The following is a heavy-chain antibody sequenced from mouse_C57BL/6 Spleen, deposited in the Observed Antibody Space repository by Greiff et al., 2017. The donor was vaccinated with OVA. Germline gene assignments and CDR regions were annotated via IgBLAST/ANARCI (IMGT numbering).Heavy chain of an antibody. Sequence: VQLQQPGAELVKPGASVKLSCKASGYTFTSYWMHWVKQRPGQGLEWIGMIHPNSGSTNYNEKFKSKATLTVDKSSSTAYMQLSSLTSEDSAVYYCARKGVLGGAWFAYWGQGTLVTVSA. CDR1: GYTFTSYW. D-gene: IGHD3-3*01. CDR2: IHPNSGST. CDR3: ARKGVLGGAWFAY. J-gene: IGHJ3*01. V-gene: IGHV1-64*01.